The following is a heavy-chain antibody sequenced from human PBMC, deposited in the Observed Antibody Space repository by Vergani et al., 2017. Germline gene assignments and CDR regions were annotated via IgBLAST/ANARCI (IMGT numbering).Heavy chain of an antibody. V-gene: IGHV4-61*02. CDR1: GDSIGSGTYY. J-gene: IGHJ5*02. Sequence: QVQLQESGPGLVKPSQTLSLTCTVSGDSIGSGTYYWSCIRQPAGKGLEWIGRMYTSGSTNYNPSLKSRVTMSVDTSKNQFSLKLSSVTAADTAVYYCARNYDILIGLNWFDPWGQGTLVTVSS. D-gene: IGHD3-9*01. CDR3: ARNYDILIGLNWFDP. CDR2: MYTSGST.